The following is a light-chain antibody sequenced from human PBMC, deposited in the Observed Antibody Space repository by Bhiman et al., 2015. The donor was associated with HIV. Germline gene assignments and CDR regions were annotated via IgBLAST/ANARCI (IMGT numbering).Light chain of an antibody. J-gene: IGLJ1*01. CDR3: SSYTSSSSPYV. CDR1: NIDVGGYEF. V-gene: IGLV2-14*01. CDR2: DVS. Sequence: QSALTQPASVSGSPGQSITISCTGSNIDVGGYEFVSWYQQHPGKTPTLLIYDVSKRPSGVSDRFAGSKSGNTASLTISGLQAEDEAAYYCSSYTSSSSPYVFGTGTKVTVL.